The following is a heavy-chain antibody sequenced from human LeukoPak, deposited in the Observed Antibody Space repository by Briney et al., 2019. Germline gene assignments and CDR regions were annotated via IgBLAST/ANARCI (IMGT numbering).Heavy chain of an antibody. CDR3: ARNIEFGPFHY. V-gene: IGHV4-30-4*01. CDR2: IYYSGST. CDR1: GGSISSGDYY. J-gene: IGHJ4*02. D-gene: IGHD3/OR15-3a*01. Sequence: SETLSLTCTVSGGSISSGDYYWSWIRQPPGKGLEWIGYIYYSGSTYYNPSLKSRVTISVDTSKNQFSLKLSSVTAADTAVYYCARNIEFGPFHYWGQGTLVTVSS.